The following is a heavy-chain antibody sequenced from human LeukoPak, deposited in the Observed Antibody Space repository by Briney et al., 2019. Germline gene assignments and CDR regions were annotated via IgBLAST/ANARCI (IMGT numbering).Heavy chain of an antibody. CDR1: VFTFSTYN. D-gene: IGHD6-13*01. J-gene: IGHJ4*02. Sequence: GGSLRLSCAASVFTFSTYNMTWVRQAPGKGLEWVSAISGSGGNTYYADCVKGRFTISRDNSKNTVCLQMKSLRAEDTAVYYCAKDLRAAAADYWGQGTLVTVSS. V-gene: IGHV3-23*01. CDR3: AKDLRAAAADY. CDR2: ISGSGGNT.